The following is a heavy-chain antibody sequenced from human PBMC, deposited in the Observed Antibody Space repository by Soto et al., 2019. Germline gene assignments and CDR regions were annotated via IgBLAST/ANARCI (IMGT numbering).Heavy chain of an antibody. D-gene: IGHD3-16*01. Sequence: QVQLVQSGAEVKKPGASVKVSCKASGYTFTSYAMHWVRQAPGQRLEWMGWINVGNGNTKYSQKFQGRVTITRDASASTAYMELSSLRSEDTGVYYCARALGVDPYFDYWGQGTLVTVSS. J-gene: IGHJ4*02. CDR3: ARALGVDPYFDY. CDR1: GYTFTSYA. CDR2: INVGNGNT. V-gene: IGHV1-3*01.